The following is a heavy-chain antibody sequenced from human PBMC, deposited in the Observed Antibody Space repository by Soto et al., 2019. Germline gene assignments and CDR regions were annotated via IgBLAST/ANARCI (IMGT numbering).Heavy chain of an antibody. Sequence: QVQLVESGGGVVQPGRSLRLSCAASGFTFSSYAMHWVRQAPGKGLEWVAVISYDGSNKYYADSVKGRFTISRDNSKNTLYLQMNSLRAEDTAVYYCARALTEAGDCHFDYWGQGTLVTVAS. D-gene: IGHD2-21*02. V-gene: IGHV3-30-3*01. CDR3: ARALTEAGDCHFDY. CDR2: ISYDGSNK. J-gene: IGHJ4*02. CDR1: GFTFSSYA.